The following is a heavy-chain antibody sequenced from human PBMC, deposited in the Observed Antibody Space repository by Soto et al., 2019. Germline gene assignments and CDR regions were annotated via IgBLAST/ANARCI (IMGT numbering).Heavy chain of an antibody. CDR1: VFTFSSYG. J-gene: IGHJ6*02. CDR3: AKMWDCSSTSCYFYRGYYYYGMDV. D-gene: IGHD2-2*01. Sequence: GGSLRLSCAASVFTFSSYGMHWVRQAPGKGLEWVAVISYDGSNKYYADSVKGRFTISRDNSKNTLYLQMNSLRAEDTAVYYCAKMWDCSSTSCYFYRGYYYYGMDVWGQGTTVTVSS. CDR2: ISYDGSNK. V-gene: IGHV3-30*18.